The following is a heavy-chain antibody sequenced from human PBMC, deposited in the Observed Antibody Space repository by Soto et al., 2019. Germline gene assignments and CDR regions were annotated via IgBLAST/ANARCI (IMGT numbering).Heavy chain of an antibody. D-gene: IGHD6-13*01. Sequence: GASVKVSCKASGYTFTSYYMHWVRQAPGQGLEWMGGIIPIFGTANYAQKFQGRVTITADESTSTAYMELSSLRSEDTAVYFCARGYSGSWYYFDYWGQGTLVTVSS. J-gene: IGHJ4*02. CDR2: IIPIFGTA. V-gene: IGHV1-69*13. CDR3: ARGYSGSWYYFDY. CDR1: GYTFTSYY.